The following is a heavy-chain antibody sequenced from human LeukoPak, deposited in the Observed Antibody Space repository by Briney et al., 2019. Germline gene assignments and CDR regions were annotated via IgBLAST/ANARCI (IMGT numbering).Heavy chain of an antibody. Sequence: GESLKISCKGSGYTFTSYYMHWVRQAPGQGLEWMGIINPSGGSTSYAQKFQGRVTMTRDTSTSTVYMELSSLRSEDTAVYYCARGGEGLAFDYWGQGTLVTVSS. CDR1: GYTFTSYY. D-gene: IGHD2-15*01. CDR2: INPSGGST. J-gene: IGHJ4*02. V-gene: IGHV1-46*01. CDR3: ARGGEGLAFDY.